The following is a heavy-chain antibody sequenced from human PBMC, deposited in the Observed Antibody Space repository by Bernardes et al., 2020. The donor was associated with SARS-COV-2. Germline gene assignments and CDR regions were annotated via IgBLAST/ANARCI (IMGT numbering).Heavy chain of an antibody. V-gene: IGHV3-23*01. CDR2: ISGSGSST. Sequence: GGSLRLSCAASGFAFSNYAMHWVRQAPGKGLEWVSGISGSGSSTYYADSVKGRFTITRDNSKNTLYLQMNSLTVDDTADYYCAKDLELGPRGVDFWGQGTLVTVSS. D-gene: IGHD7-27*01. CDR1: GFAFSNYA. CDR3: AKDLELGPRGVDF. J-gene: IGHJ1*01.